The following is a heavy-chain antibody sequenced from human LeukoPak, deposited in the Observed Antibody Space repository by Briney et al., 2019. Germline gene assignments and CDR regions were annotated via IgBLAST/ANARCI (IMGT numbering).Heavy chain of an antibody. CDR1: GGSFSGYY. J-gene: IGHJ4*02. CDR2: INHSGST. CDR3: ASSIAARAETLDY. Sequence: PSETLSLTCAVYGGSFSGYYWSWIRRPPGKGLEWIGEINHSGSTNYNPSLKSRVTISVDTSKNQFSLKLSSVTAADTAVYYCASSIAARAETLDYWGQGTLVTVSS. V-gene: IGHV4-34*01. D-gene: IGHD6-6*01.